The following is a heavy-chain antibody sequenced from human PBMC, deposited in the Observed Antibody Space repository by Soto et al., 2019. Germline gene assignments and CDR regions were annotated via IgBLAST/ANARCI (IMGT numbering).Heavy chain of an antibody. CDR3: AREIMITFGGVIAPAYGMDV. CDR1: GFTFSSYS. J-gene: IGHJ6*02. D-gene: IGHD3-16*02. V-gene: IGHV3-48*02. CDR2: ISSSSSTI. Sequence: GGSLRLSCAASGFTFSSYSMNWVRQAPGKGLEWVSYISSSSSTIYYADSVKGRFTISRDNAKNSLYLQMNSLRNEDTAVYYCAREIMITFGGVIAPAYGMDVWGQGTTVTVSS.